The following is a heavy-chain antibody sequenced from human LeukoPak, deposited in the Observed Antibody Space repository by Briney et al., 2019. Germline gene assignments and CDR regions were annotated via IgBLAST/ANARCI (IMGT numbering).Heavy chain of an antibody. V-gene: IGHV4-39*01. J-gene: IGHJ5*02. D-gene: IGHD3-10*01. CDR3: ARNRYYYGSGSYGVPNWFDP. CDR1: GNSIGTTYY. CDR2: IYYTGTT. Sequence: SETLSLTCSVSGNSIGTTYYWGVIRQPPGKGLEWIAAIYYTGTTYYKPSLKSRVTISVDTSKNQFSLKLSSVTAADTAVYYCARNRYYYGSGSYGVPNWFDPWGQGTLVTVSS.